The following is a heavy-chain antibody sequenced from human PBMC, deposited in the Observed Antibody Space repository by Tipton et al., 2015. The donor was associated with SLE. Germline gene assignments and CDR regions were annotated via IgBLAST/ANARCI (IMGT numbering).Heavy chain of an antibody. J-gene: IGHJ5*01. Sequence: GSLRLSCAASGFAFSSSWMNWVRQAPGKGLEWVANIKEDGSEKYYVDSVKDRLTISRDSSKNTLYLQMNSLRAEDTAMYYCARGGNYDSWGLGTLVTVSS. V-gene: IGHV3-7*03. CDR3: ARGGNYDS. D-gene: IGHD4-11*01. CDR1: GFAFSSSW. CDR2: IKEDGSEK.